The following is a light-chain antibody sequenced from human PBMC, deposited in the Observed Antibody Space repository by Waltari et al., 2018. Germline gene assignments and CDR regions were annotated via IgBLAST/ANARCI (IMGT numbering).Light chain of an antibody. Sequence: DIVITQARLSLPVTPGEPSSMPFSHSQSLLHSNGYNYFTWYLQKPGESPQLLIYLGSDRASGVPDRFTGSGSGTDFTLEISRVEAEDVGVYYCMQVLQTPFTFGPGTKVDIK. CDR2: LGS. V-gene: IGKV2-28*01. CDR3: MQVLQTPFT. CDR1: QSLLHSNGYNY. J-gene: IGKJ3*01.